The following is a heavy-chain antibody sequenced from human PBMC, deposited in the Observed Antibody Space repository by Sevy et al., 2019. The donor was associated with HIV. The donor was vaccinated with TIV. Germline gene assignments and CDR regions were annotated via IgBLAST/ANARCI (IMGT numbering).Heavy chain of an antibody. V-gene: IGHV3-21*01. CDR1: GFTFSSYS. D-gene: IGHD4-17*01. J-gene: IGHJ4*02. Sequence: GGSLRLSCAASGFTFSSYSMNWVRQAPGKGLEWVSSISSSSSYIYYADSVKGRFTISRDNAKNSLYLQMNSLRAEATAVYYCARDSARGATVVTQDFDYWGQGTLVTVSS. CDR2: ISSSSSYI. CDR3: ARDSARGATVVTQDFDY.